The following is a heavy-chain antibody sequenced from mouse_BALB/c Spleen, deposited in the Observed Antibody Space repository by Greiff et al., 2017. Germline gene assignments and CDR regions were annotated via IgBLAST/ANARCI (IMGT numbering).Heavy chain of an antibody. D-gene: IGHD2-12*01. CDR2: IDPANGNT. CDR3: AHDAVGAMDY. CDR1: GFNIKDTY. Sequence: EVKLMESGAELVKPGASVKLSCTASGFNIKDTYMHWVKQRPEQGLEWIGRIDPANGNTKYDPKFQGKATITADTSSNTAYLQLSSLTSEDTAVYYCAHDAVGAMDYWGQGTSVTVSS. J-gene: IGHJ4*01. V-gene: IGHV14-3*02.